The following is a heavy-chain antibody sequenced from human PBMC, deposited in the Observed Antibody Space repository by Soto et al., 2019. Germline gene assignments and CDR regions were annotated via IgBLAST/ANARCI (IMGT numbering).Heavy chain of an antibody. J-gene: IGHJ4*02. CDR1: GFTFSSYW. Sequence: GGSLRLSCAASGFTFSSYWMSWVRQAPGKGLEWVANIKQDGSEKYFVDSVKGRFTISRDNAENSLYLQMNSLRAEDTAMYYCARHVDTYFDYWGQGTLVTVSS. D-gene: IGHD5-18*01. CDR3: ARHVDTYFDY. CDR2: IKQDGSEK. V-gene: IGHV3-7*02.